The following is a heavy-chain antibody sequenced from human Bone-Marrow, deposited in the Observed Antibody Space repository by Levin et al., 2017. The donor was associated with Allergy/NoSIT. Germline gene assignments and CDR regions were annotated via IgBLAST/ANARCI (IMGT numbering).Heavy chain of an antibody. V-gene: IGHV4-4*02. Sequence: SETLSLTCAVSGGSISSANWWSWVRQPPGKGLEWIGDIFHDGTTYYKSSLQIRVTISLDKSQNHFSLKLSSVTAADTAIYYCARDKFCSGGHCYPFDYWGQGILVTVYS. J-gene: IGHJ4*02. CDR3: ARDKFCSGGHCYPFDY. CDR1: GGSISSANW. D-gene: IGHD2-21*02. CDR2: IFHDGTT.